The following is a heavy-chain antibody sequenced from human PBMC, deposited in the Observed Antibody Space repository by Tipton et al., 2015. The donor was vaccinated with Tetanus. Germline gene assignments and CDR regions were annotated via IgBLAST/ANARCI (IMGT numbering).Heavy chain of an antibody. Sequence: QLVQSGADVKKPGDSVKVSXKASGYXXTGNYIHWVRQAXXXXXXXXGWMNPNSGGTNYAQKFQGRVTMTRDTSISTAYMEVSRLRSDDTAIYYCARGMDYDSSGIDDFWGQGTLVTVSS. CDR3: ARGMDYDSSGIDDF. J-gene: IGHJ4*02. V-gene: IGHV1-2*02. D-gene: IGHD3-22*01. CDR2: MNPNSGGT. CDR1: GYXXTGNY.